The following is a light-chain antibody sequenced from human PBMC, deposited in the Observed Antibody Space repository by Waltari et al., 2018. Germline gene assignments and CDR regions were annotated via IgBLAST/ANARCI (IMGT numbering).Light chain of an antibody. CDR1: QYIGTN. Sequence: EVVMTQSPATLSVSPGEGAALPCRASQYIGTNLAWYQQNRGRAPRLLIYGASTRAAGVPGSFSGSGSGSEFTLTITSLQSDDFAVYFCQQYNDWPLTFGQGTRLEIK. V-gene: IGKV3-15*01. CDR3: QQYNDWPLT. CDR2: GAS. J-gene: IGKJ5*01.